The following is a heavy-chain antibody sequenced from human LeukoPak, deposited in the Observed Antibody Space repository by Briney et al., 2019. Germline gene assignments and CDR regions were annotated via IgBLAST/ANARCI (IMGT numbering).Heavy chain of an antibody. J-gene: IGHJ4*02. CDR1: GGSISSYY. CDR3: ARSTHYYDSSGYYTLGY. Sequence: PSETLSLTCTVSGGSISSYYWSWIRQPPGKGLEWIGYIYYSGSTNYNPSLKSRVTISVDTSKNQFSLKLSSVTAADTAVYYCARSTHYYDSSGYYTLGYWGQGTLATVSS. V-gene: IGHV4-59*01. CDR2: IYYSGST. D-gene: IGHD3-22*01.